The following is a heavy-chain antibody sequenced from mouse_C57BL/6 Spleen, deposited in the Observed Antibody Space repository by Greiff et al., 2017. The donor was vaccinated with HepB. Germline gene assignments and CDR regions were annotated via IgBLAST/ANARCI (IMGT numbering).Heavy chain of an antibody. J-gene: IGHJ1*03. Sequence: VQLQQPGAELVKPGASVKMSCKASGYTFTSYWVTWVKQRPGQGLEWIGDIYPGSGSTNYNEKFKSKATLTVDTSSSTAYMQLSSLTSEDSAVYYCARREGYYGSSPWYFDVWGTGTTVTVSS. CDR2: IYPGSGST. D-gene: IGHD1-1*01. CDR3: ARREGYYGSSPWYFDV. CDR1: GYTFTSYW. V-gene: IGHV1-55*01.